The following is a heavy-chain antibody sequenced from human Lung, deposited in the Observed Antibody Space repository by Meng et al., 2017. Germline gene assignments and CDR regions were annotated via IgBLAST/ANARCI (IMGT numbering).Heavy chain of an antibody. D-gene: IGHD4-11*01. CDR2: INHSGST. V-gene: IGHV4-34*01. CDR3: ARGPTTMAHDFDY. CDR1: GGSFSDYY. Sequence: VQLQQWGAVLLNPSETLSLTCVVSGGSFSDYYWSWIRQPPGKGLEWIGEINHSGSTNYNPSLESRATISVDTSQNNLSLKLSSVTAADSAVYYCARGPTTMAHDFDYWGQGTLVTVSS. J-gene: IGHJ4*02.